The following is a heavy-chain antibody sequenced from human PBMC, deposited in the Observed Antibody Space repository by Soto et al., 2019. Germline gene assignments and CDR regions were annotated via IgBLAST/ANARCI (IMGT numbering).Heavy chain of an antibody. CDR1: GGTFSKDA. CDR3: TRVLGYTFEPGKTRYYAMDV. V-gene: IGHV1-69*01. Sequence: QVQLVQSGAEVKKPGSSVTVSCKTSGGTFSKDAINWVRQAPGQGLEWMGLLIPVFGSPIYAQKFQGRIRSTADESTSTAFMGLSSLRSEDTAVYYCTRVLGYTFEPGKTRYYAMDVWGQGTTVSVSS. CDR2: LIPVFGSP. J-gene: IGHJ6*02. D-gene: IGHD5-18*01.